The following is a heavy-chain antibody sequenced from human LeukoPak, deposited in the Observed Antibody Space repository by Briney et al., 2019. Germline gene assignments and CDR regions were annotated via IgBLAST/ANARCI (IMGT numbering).Heavy chain of an antibody. CDR1: GYTFTSYD. J-gene: IGHJ4*02. CDR2: MNPNSGNT. Sequence: ASVKVSCKASGYTFTSYDLNWVRQATGQGLEWMGWMNPNSGNTGYAQKFQGRVTLTRNTSISTAYMELSSLRSEDTAVYYCARVEEQLDNFDYWGQGTLVTVSS. D-gene: IGHD6-13*01. V-gene: IGHV1-8*01. CDR3: ARVEEQLDNFDY.